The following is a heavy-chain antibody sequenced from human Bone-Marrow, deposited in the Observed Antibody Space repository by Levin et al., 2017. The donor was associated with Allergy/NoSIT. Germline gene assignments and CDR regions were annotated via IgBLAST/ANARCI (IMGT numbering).Heavy chain of an antibody. D-gene: IGHD6-19*01. V-gene: IGHV3-23*01. CDR2: LSGSGGTK. Sequence: ETLSLTCVASGFTFSDYVMTWVRQAPGKGLEWVSGLSGSGGTKYYADSVRGRFTISRDNSKNTLYLQMNFLGTEDTALYYCARARTAVVGPTTYYLDVWGSGTTVTASS. CDR3: ARARTAVVGPTTYYLDV. CDR1: GFTFSDYV. J-gene: IGHJ6*03.